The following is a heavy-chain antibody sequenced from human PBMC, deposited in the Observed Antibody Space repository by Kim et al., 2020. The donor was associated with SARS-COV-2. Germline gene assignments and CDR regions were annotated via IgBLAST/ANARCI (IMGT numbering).Heavy chain of an antibody. CDR3: AHSPEYSGYDYQFDY. J-gene: IGHJ4*02. Sequence: PSLKSRLTITKDTSKNQVVLTMTNMDPVDTATYYCAHSPEYSGYDYQFDYWGQGTLVTVSS. V-gene: IGHV2-5*01. D-gene: IGHD5-12*01.